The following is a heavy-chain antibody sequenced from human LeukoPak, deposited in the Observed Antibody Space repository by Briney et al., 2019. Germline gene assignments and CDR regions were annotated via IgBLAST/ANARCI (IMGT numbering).Heavy chain of an antibody. CDR1: GFIFSSYW. CDR2: INSDGSIT. V-gene: IGHV3-74*01. CDR3: ASYLTSIPSGMDV. D-gene: IGHD2/OR15-2a*01. J-gene: IGHJ6*02. Sequence: GGSLRVSCVASGFIFSSYWMHWVRQVPGKGLVWVSRINSDGSITSFADSVKGRFTISRDNGKNTLYLQMNSLIAEDTAVYYCASYLTSIPSGMDVWGQGTTVTVSS.